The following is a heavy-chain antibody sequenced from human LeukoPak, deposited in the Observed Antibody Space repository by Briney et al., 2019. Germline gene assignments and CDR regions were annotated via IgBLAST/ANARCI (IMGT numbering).Heavy chain of an antibody. CDR2: ISGSGGST. D-gene: IGHD3-22*01. CDR1: GFTFSSYA. J-gene: IGHJ4*02. V-gene: IGHV3-23*01. Sequence: GGSLRLSCAASGFTFSSYAMSWVRQAPGKGLEWVSAISGSGGSTYYADSVKGRFTISRDNSKNTLYLRMNSLRAEDTAVYYCAKDRSYYDSSGYEFWDYWGQGTLVTVSS. CDR3: AKDRSYYDSSGYEFWDY.